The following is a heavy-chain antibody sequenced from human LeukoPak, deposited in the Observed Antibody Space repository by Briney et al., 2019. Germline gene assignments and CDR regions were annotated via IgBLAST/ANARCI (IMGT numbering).Heavy chain of an antibody. CDR2: ISYDGSNK. V-gene: IGHV3-30*04. CDR1: GFTFSSYA. Sequence: EGSPRLSCAASGFTFSSYAMHWVRQAPGKGLEWVAVISYDGSNKYYADSVKGRFTISRDNSKNTLYLQMNSLRAEDTAVYYCARAGYSYGRYYFDYWGQGTLVTVSS. D-gene: IGHD5-18*01. J-gene: IGHJ4*02. CDR3: ARAGYSYGRYYFDY.